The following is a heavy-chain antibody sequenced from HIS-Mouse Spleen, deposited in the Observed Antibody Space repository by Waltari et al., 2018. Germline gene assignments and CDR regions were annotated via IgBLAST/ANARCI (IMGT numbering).Heavy chain of an antibody. Sequence: QVQLVESGGGVVQPGRSLRLSCAASGFTFSSYAIHWVRLAPGKGLEWVAVISYDGSNKYYADSVKGRFTISRDNSKNTLYLQMNSLRAEDTAVYYCARDAPPPKGGWELPGHWGQGTLVTVSS. D-gene: IGHD1-26*01. CDR2: ISYDGSNK. V-gene: IGHV3-30*04. CDR1: GFTFSSYA. J-gene: IGHJ4*02. CDR3: ARDAPPPKGGWELPGH.